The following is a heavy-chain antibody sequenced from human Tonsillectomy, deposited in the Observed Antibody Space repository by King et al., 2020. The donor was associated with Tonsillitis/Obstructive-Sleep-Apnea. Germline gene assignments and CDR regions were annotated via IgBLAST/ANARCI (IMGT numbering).Heavy chain of an antibody. V-gene: IGHV4-34*11. CDR3: ASIAARPWYYYYYYYMDV. CDR1: GGSFSGYY. CDR2: IYYSGST. D-gene: IGHD6-6*01. Sequence: VQLQQWGAGLLKPSETLSLTCAVYGGSFSGYYWSWIRQPPGKGLEWIGYIYYSGSTNYNPSLKSRVTISVDTSKNQFSLKLSSVTAADTAVYYCASIAARPWYYYYYYYMDVWGKGTTVTVSS. J-gene: IGHJ6*03.